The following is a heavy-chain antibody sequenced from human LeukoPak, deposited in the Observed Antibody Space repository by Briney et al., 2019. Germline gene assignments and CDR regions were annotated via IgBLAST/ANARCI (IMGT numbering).Heavy chain of an antibody. J-gene: IGHJ6*03. Sequence: GASVKVSCKASGYTFTGYYMHRVRQAPGQGLEWMGWMNPNSGNTGYAQKFQGRVTITRNTSISTAYMELSSLRSEDTAVYYCAKMSFASYDFWSGYWLTSTGYYYYYMDVWGKGTTVTVSS. V-gene: IGHV1-8*03. CDR2: MNPNSGNT. CDR3: AKMSFASYDFWSGYWLTSTGYYYYYMDV. D-gene: IGHD3-3*01. CDR1: GYTFTGYY.